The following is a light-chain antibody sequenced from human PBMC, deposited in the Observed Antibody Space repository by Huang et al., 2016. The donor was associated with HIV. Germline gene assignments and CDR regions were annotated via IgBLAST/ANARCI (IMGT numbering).Light chain of an antibody. CDR3: QQFNSYPFI. V-gene: IGKV1-9*01. CDR1: QDITNY. CDR2: AAS. Sequence: IQLTQSPSSVSAFVGDRVAITCRASQDITNYVALYQQKPGKAPKLLMYAASTLERGVPSMCSGSGSGTDFTLAINSLQPEDSVTYYCQQFNSYPFIFGGGTKVEIK. J-gene: IGKJ4*01.